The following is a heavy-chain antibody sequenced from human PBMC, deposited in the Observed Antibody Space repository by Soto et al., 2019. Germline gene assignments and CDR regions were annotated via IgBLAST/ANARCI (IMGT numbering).Heavy chain of an antibody. D-gene: IGHD6-19*01. CDR2: IYYSGST. V-gene: IGHV4-39*01. CDR3: ARPQSRRASGWDFAY. Sequence: QLQLQESGPGLVKPSETLSLTCTVSGGSISSSSYYWGWIRQPPGKGLEWIGSIYYSGSTYYNPSLKGRVPISVDTSKNKFSLKLSSVTAEDTAGYYCARPQSRRASGWDFAYWGREPWSPSPQ. CDR1: GGSISSSSYY. J-gene: IGHJ4*02.